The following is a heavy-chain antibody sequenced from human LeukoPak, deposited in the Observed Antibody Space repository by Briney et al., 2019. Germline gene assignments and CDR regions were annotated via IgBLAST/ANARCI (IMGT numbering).Heavy chain of an antibody. CDR2: IYHSGST. D-gene: IGHD2-2*01. CDR1: GYSISSGYY. V-gene: IGHV4-38-2*01. Sequence: PSETLSLTCAVSGYSISSGYYWGWIRQPPGKGLEWIGSIYHSGSTYYNPSLKSRVTISVDTSKNQFSLKLSSVTAADTAVYYCARGEGVYQLLWKSRYYFDYWGQGTLVTVSS. J-gene: IGHJ4*02. CDR3: ARGEGVYQLLWKSRYYFDY.